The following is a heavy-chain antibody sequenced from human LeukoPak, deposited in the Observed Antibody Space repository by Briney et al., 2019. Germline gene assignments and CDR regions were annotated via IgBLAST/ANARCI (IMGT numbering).Heavy chain of an antibody. D-gene: IGHD1-26*01. V-gene: IGHV4-34*01. CDR3: AALVGATGDYFDY. J-gene: IGHJ4*02. Sequence: SETLSLTCAVYGGSFSGYYWSWVRQPPGKGLEWIGDINHSGSTNYNPSLKSRVTISVDTSKNQFSLKLSSVTAADTAVYYCAALVGATGDYFDYWGQGTLVTVSS. CDR2: INHSGST. CDR1: GGSFSGYY.